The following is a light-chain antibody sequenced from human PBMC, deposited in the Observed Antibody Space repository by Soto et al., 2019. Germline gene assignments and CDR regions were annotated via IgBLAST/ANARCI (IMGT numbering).Light chain of an antibody. Sequence: SPGTLSLSPGERATLSCRASQSVSSRLAWYQHKSGQAPRLLISGASSRATGIPDRFSGSGSGTDFTLTISRLEPEDFALYYCQHYYGTSPITFGQGTRLEIK. CDR2: GAS. CDR1: QSVSSR. J-gene: IGKJ5*01. V-gene: IGKV3-20*01. CDR3: QHYYGTSPIT.